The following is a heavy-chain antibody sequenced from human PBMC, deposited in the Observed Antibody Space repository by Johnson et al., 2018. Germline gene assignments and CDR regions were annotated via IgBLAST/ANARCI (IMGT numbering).Heavy chain of an antibody. CDR1: GFTFSNAW. CDR2: IKSKTDGGTT. J-gene: IGHJ4*02. V-gene: IGHV3-15*01. D-gene: IGHD3-22*01. Sequence: VQLVESGGGLVKPGGSLRLSCAASGFTFSNAWMSWVRQAPGKGLEWVGRIKSKTDGGTTDYAAPVEGRFTISRDDSTSTLYLQMTSLEVDDTALYHCTTGGYYDSTDYWGQGNLVIVSS. CDR3: TTGGYYDSTDY.